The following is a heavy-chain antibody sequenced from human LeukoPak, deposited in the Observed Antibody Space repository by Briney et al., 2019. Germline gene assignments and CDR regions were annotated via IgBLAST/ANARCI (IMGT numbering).Heavy chain of an antibody. J-gene: IGHJ4*02. CDR2: IYYSGST. D-gene: IGHD3-3*01. V-gene: IGHV4-39*01. Sequence: SETLSLTCTVSGGSISSSSYYWGWIRQPPGKGLEWIGSIYYSGSTYYNPSLKSRVTISVDTSKNQFSLKLSSVTAADTAVYYCARHSLWSGYYALDYWGQGTLVTVSS. CDR1: GGSISSSSYY. CDR3: ARHSLWSGYYALDY.